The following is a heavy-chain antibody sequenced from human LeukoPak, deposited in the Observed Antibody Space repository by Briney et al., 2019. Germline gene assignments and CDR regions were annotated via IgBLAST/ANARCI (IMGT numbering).Heavy chain of an antibody. D-gene: IGHD2-2*01. CDR1: GFTFSSYW. CDR2: IKSDGST. J-gene: IGHJ4*02. V-gene: IGHV3-74*01. CDR3: TTSPRIIVVVPAAPFG. Sequence: GGSLRLSCAASGFTFSSYWMHWVRQTPGKGLVWVSRIKSDGSTIYADSVKGRFTISRDNAKNTLYLQMNSLRAEDTAVYYCTTSPRIIVVVPAAPFGWGQGTLVTVSS.